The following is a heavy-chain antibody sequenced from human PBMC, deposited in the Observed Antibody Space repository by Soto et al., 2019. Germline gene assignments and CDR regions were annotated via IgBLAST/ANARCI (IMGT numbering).Heavy chain of an antibody. D-gene: IGHD6-19*01. CDR1: GGSFSGYY. V-gene: IGHV4-34*01. CDR2: INHSGST. Sequence: SETLSLTCAVYGGSFSGYYWSWIRQPPGKGLEWIGEINHSGSTNYNPSLKSRVTISVDTSKNQFSLKLSSVTAADTAVYYCARGYRGSGWQGRDYWGQGTLVTVSS. J-gene: IGHJ4*02. CDR3: ARGYRGSGWQGRDY.